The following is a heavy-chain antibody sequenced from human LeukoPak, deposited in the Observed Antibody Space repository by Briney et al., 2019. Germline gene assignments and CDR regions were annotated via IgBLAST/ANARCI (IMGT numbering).Heavy chain of an antibody. D-gene: IGHD1-26*01. CDR3: TRDRGTYNWLDP. J-gene: IGHJ5*02. CDR2: IDRPAKSYAT. Sequence: GRSLRLSCAASGFTLSDSAIHWVRQASGKGLEWVGLIDRPAKSYATAYGASVGGRFTISRDDSKNTAYLQMDSLKTEDTALYYCTRDRGTYNWLDPWGQGTLVTVSS. V-gene: IGHV3-73*01. CDR1: GFTLSDSA.